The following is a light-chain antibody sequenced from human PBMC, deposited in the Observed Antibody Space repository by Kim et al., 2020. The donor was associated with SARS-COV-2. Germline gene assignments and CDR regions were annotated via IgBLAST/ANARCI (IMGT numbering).Light chain of an antibody. Sequence: LSPGERATLSCRASQSVSSYLAWYQQKPGQAPRLLIYDASNRATGIPARFSGSGSGTDFTLTISSLEPEDFAVYYCQQRSNWPSYTFGQGTKL. CDR3: QQRSNWPSYT. V-gene: IGKV3-11*01. CDR2: DAS. J-gene: IGKJ2*01. CDR1: QSVSSY.